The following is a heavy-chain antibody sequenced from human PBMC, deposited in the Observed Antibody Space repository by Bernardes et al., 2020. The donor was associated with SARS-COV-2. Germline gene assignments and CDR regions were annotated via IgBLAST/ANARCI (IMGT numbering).Heavy chain of an antibody. CDR3: AREANFDSRDDAFDI. CDR2: IYLADSDT. CDR1: GYSFNSNW. D-gene: IGHD3-22*01. V-gene: IGHV5-51*01. Sequence: GASLKISCKGSGYSFNSNWIAWVRQMPGEGLEWMGIIYLADSDTRYSPSFQGQVTISGDKSINTAYLQWSSLKASDTAIYYCAREANFDSRDDAFDIWGQGTMVTVSS. J-gene: IGHJ3*02.